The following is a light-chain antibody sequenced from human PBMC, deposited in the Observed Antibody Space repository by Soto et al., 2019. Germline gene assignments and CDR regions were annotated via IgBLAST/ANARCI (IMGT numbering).Light chain of an antibody. Sequence: HSVLTQPRSVSGSPGQSVTISCTGTSSDVGGYNYVSWYQQHPGKAPKLILYDVTKRPSGVPDRFSGSKSGNTASLTISGLQAEDEADYYCCSYADRFVFGTGTKVTVL. V-gene: IGLV2-11*01. CDR2: DVT. CDR1: SSDVGGYNY. J-gene: IGLJ1*01. CDR3: CSYADRFV.